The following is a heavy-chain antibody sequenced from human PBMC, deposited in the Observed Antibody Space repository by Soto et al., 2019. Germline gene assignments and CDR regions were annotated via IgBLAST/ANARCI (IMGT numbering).Heavy chain of an antibody. CDR2: IIPIFGTA. V-gene: IGHV1-69*13. D-gene: IGHD5-12*01. J-gene: IGHJ4*02. CDR3: ARGYSGYAYFDY. CDR1: GGTFSSYA. Sequence: GASVKVSCKASGGTFSSYAISWVRQAPGQGLEWMGGIIPIFGTANYAQKFQGRVTITADESTSTAYMELSSLRSEDTAVYYCARGYSGYAYFDYWGQGTLVTVSS.